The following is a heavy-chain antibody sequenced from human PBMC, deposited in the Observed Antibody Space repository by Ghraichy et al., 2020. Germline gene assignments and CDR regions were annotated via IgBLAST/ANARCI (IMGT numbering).Heavy chain of an antibody. Sequence: ESPNISCAASGLTFNTHWMHWVRQAPGKGLVWVARINHDGSTTNYAGSVRGRFTISRDNAKNTLYLQMDSLRAEDTAVFYCCGSYGGGGVDYWGQGTLVTVSS. J-gene: IGHJ4*02. CDR1: GLTFNTHW. CDR3: CGSYGGGGVDY. V-gene: IGHV3-74*01. D-gene: IGHD1-26*01. CDR2: INHDGSTT.